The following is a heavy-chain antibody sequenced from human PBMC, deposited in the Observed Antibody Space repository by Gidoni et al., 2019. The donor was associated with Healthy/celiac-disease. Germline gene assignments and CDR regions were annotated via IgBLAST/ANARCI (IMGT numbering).Heavy chain of an antibody. J-gene: IGHJ6*03. CDR2: IYPGDSDT. Sequence: EVQLVQSGAEVKKPGESLKISCKGSGYSFTSYWIGWVRQMPGKGLEWMGIIYPGDSDTRYSPSFQGQVTISADKSISTAYLQWSSLKASDTAMYYCARVQGIYGILTGDQGYYYMDVWGKGTTVTVSS. CDR1: GYSFTSYW. V-gene: IGHV5-51*01. D-gene: IGHD3-9*01. CDR3: ARVQGIYGILTGDQGYYYMDV.